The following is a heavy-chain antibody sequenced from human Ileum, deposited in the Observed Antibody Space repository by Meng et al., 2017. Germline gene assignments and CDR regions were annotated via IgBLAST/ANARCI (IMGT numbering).Heavy chain of an antibody. D-gene: IGHD1-1*01. CDR2: VYHSGST. Sequence: GQLQAAGPGVVKPSGTLSPPCAVPGDSITNTNGWNWVRQPPGKGLEWIGEVYHSGSTNYNPSLQSRVTISIDKSKNQFSLNLTSVTVADTAVYYCARGGLTLERRPLDNWGQGTLVTVSS. CDR1: GDSITNTNG. J-gene: IGHJ4*02. V-gene: IGHV4-4*02. CDR3: ARGGLTLERRPLDN.